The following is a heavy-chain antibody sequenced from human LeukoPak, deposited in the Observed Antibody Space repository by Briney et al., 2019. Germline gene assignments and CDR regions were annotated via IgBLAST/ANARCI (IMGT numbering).Heavy chain of an antibody. CDR2: IYPGDSET. J-gene: IGHJ4*02. V-gene: IGHV5-51*01. CDR3: ATGGIYSSNFDY. D-gene: IGHD5-18*01. Sequence: GESLKISCKGSGYTFIRFWIGWVRQMPGKSLEWMGIIYPGDSETRYSPSFQGQVTISVDKSISTAYLQWSSLKASDTAVYYCATGGIYSSNFDYWGQGTLVTVSS. CDR1: GYTFIRFW.